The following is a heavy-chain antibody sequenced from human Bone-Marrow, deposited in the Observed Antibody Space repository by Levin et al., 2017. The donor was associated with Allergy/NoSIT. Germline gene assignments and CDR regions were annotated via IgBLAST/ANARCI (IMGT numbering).Heavy chain of an antibody. V-gene: IGHV1-2*02. CDR3: AKPDSGYDTLAGGPHPET. J-gene: IGHJ4*02. CDR2: INPNSGGT. CDR1: GYTFTGYY. Sequence: GESLKISCKASGYTFTGYYMHWVRQAPGQGLEWMGWINPNSGGTNYAQKFQGRVTMTRDTSISTAYMELSRLRSDDTAVYYCAKPDSGYDTLAGGPHPETWGQGTLVTVSS. D-gene: IGHD5-12*01.